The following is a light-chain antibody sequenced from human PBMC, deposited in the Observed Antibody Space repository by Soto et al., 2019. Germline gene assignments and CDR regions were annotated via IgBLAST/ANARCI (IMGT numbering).Light chain of an antibody. V-gene: IGLV2-14*01. J-gene: IGLJ1*01. Sequence: QSALTQPASVSGSPGQSTTISCTGTRSDVGAYNYVSWYQQHPGKAPKLMIYEVSDRPSGVSNRFSGSKSGNTASLTISGLQPEDEADYYCISYTTSSTLVFGTGTKLTVL. CDR2: EVS. CDR3: ISYTTSSTLV. CDR1: RSDVGAYNY.